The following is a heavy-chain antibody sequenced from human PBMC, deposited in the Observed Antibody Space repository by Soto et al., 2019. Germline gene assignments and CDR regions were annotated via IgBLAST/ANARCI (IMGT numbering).Heavy chain of an antibody. Sequence: QLQLQESGPGLVKPSETLSLTCTVSGGSISSSSYYWGWIRQPPGKVLEWIGSIYYSGSTYYNPSIKSRVTLSVDTSKNQFSLKLSSVTAADTAVYYCARHYGDYNNAFDIWGQGTMVTVSS. D-gene: IGHD4-17*01. J-gene: IGHJ3*02. CDR1: GGSISSSSYY. V-gene: IGHV4-39*01. CDR2: IYYSGST. CDR3: ARHYGDYNNAFDI.